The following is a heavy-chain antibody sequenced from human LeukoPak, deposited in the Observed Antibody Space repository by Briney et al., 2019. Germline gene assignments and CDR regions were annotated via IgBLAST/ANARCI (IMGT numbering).Heavy chain of an antibody. V-gene: IGHV4-59*01. D-gene: IGHD6-19*01. Sequence: SETLSLTCTVSGGSISPYYWGWIRQPPGKGLEWIGYIYHSGGTDYNPSLKSRVSMSVDTSKKQFALKLTSVTAADTAVYYCARELAVAGGDAFDIWGLGTTVTVSA. CDR2: IYHSGGT. J-gene: IGHJ3*02. CDR3: ARELAVAGGDAFDI. CDR1: GGSISPYY.